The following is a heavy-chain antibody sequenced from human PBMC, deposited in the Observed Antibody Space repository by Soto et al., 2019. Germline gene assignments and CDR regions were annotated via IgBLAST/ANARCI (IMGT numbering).Heavy chain of an antibody. D-gene: IGHD2-2*01. J-gene: IGHJ4*02. Sequence: PGVSLRLSCAASGLTVSINYMSWVLQAPGKGLEWVSVIYSDATTYYADSVKGRFTISRDNSKNTLYLPMNSLRVADTAVYYCARGEERVAMPSGYWGQGTLVTVSS. CDR2: IYSDATT. CDR1: GLTVSINY. CDR3: ARGEERVAMPSGY. V-gene: IGHV3-66*01.